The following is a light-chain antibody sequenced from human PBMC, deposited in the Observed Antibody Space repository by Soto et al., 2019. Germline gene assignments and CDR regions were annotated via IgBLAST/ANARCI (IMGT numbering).Light chain of an antibody. CDR1: SSDVGNYNL. CDR2: EGS. V-gene: IGLV2-23*03. CDR3: CSSAGSFTFDV. J-gene: IGLJ2*01. Sequence: QSALTQPASVSGSPGQSITISCTGTSSDVGNYNLVSWYQQLPGKAPKLIIYEGSRRPSGVSNRFSGSKSGNTASLTISGLLAEEEADDYCCSSAGSFTFDVFGGGTKLTVL.